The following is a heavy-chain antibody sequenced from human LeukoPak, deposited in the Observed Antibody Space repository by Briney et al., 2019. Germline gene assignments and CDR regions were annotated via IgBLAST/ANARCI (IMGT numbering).Heavy chain of an antibody. Sequence: GGSLRLSCAASGFTFSSYAMSWVRQAPGKGLEWVSAISGSGGSTYYADSVKGRFTISRDNSKNTLYLQMNSLRAEDTAVYYCARSYDFWSGYYISRSSWFDPWGQGTLVTVSS. V-gene: IGHV3-23*01. CDR3: ARSYDFWSGYYISRSSWFDP. CDR2: ISGSGGST. CDR1: GFTFSSYA. D-gene: IGHD3-3*01. J-gene: IGHJ5*02.